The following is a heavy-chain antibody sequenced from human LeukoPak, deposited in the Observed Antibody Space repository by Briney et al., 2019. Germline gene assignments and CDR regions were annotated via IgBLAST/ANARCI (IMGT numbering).Heavy chain of an antibody. V-gene: IGHV3-30*02. CDR1: GFTFSSYG. J-gene: IGHJ4*02. CDR2: IRYDGNNK. D-gene: IGHD3-10*01. CDR3: ARSLVRGVDY. Sequence: GGSPRLSCGASGFTFSSYGMLWVRQAPGKGLDWVAFIRYDGNNKLYADSVKGRFTISRDNAKNSLYLQMNSLRAEDTAVYYCARSLVRGVDYWGQGTLVTVSS.